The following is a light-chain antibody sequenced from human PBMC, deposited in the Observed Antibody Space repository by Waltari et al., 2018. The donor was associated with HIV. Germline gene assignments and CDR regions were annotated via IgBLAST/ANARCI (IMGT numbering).Light chain of an antibody. Sequence: QSVLTQPPSASGTPGQRVTISCSGSNSNIGSNIINWYQQLPGTAPKLRIFSNSRRPSGVPDRFSGSKSGTSASLAISGLQSEDEADYYCASWDDSLNGYVFGTGTKVTVL. J-gene: IGLJ1*01. CDR1: NSNIGSNI. CDR2: SNS. V-gene: IGLV1-44*01. CDR3: ASWDDSLNGYV.